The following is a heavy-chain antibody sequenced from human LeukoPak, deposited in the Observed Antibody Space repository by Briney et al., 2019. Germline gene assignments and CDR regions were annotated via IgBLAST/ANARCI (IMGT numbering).Heavy chain of an antibody. CDR2: IYTSGST. D-gene: IGHD6-13*01. J-gene: IGHJ4*02. Sequence: SETLSLTCTVSGGSISSYYWSWIRQPAGKGLEWIGRIYTSGSTNYNPSLKSRVTMSVDTSKNQFSLKLSSVTAADTAVYYCASDRVSSWYAPSGYFDYWGQETLVTVSS. V-gene: IGHV4-4*07. CDR3: ASDRVSSWYAPSGYFDY. CDR1: GGSISSYY.